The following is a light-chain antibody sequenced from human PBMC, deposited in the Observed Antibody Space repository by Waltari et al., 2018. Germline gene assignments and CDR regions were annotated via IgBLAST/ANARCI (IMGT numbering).Light chain of an antibody. V-gene: IGKV1-5*03. CDR2: KAS. Sequence: DIQMTQSPSTLLATIGDRLTITCRASQSISSFLAWYQQKPGKGPKLLICKASSLESGVPSRFIGSGSGTEFTLTISSLQPDDFATYYCQQYNSYSTWTFGQGTKVEIK. J-gene: IGKJ1*01. CDR3: QQYNSYSTWT. CDR1: QSISSF.